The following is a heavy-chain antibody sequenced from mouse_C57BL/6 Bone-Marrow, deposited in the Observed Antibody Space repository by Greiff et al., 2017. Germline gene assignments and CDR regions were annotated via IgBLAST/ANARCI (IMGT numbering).Heavy chain of an antibody. CDR2: IYPGSGST. V-gene: IGHV1-55*01. CDR1: GYTFTSYW. CDR3: ARGPITTVVGAMDY. D-gene: IGHD1-1*01. Sequence: QVQLKQPGAELVKPGASVKMSCKASGYTFTSYWITWVKQRPGQGLEWIGDIYPGSGSTNYNEKFKSKATLTVDTSSSTAYMQLSNLTSEDSAVYYCARGPITTVVGAMDYWGQGTSVTVSS. J-gene: IGHJ4*01.